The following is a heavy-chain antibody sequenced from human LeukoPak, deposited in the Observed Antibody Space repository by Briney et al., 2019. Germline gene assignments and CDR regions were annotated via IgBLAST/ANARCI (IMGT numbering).Heavy chain of an antibody. CDR3: TKHRWGWPRDLDY. J-gene: IGHJ4*02. V-gene: IGHV3-23*01. CDR1: GFTFSSYS. Sequence: GGSLRLSCAASGFTFSSYSMNWVRQAPGKGLEWVSSISRNGDTTYYADSVKGRFTISRDSSKKTVFLEMNRLRVDDTALYYCTKHRWGWPRDLDYWGQGSLVTVSS. D-gene: IGHD6-19*01. CDR2: ISRNGDTT.